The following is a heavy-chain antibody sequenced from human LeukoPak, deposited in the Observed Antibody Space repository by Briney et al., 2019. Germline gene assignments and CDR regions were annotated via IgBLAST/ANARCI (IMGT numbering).Heavy chain of an antibody. J-gene: IGHJ4*02. CDR1: GGSISSSSYY. D-gene: IGHD1-26*01. Sequence: SETLSLTCTVSGGSISSSSYYWGWIRQPPGKGLEWIGSIYYSGSTYYNPSLKSRVTISVDTSKNLFSLKLSSVTAADAAVYYCARDVGDARIREGYWGQGTLVTVSS. CDR2: IYYSGST. CDR3: ARDVGDARIREGY. V-gene: IGHV4-39*07.